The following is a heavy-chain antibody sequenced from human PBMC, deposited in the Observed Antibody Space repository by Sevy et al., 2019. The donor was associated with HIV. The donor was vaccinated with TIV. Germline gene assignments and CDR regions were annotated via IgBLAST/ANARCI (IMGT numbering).Heavy chain of an antibody. V-gene: IGHV3-13*01. J-gene: IGHJ3*02. CDR2: IGTAGDT. CDR3: ARGTRYSGSYYLGDDAFDI. CDR1: GFTFSRYD. D-gene: IGHD1-26*01. Sequence: GGSLRLSCAGSGFTFSRYDMHWVRQATGKGLEWVSSIGTAGDTYYPGSVKGRFTISRENAKKSLYLQMNSLRAGDTAVYYCARGTRYSGSYYLGDDAFDIWGQGTMVTVSS.